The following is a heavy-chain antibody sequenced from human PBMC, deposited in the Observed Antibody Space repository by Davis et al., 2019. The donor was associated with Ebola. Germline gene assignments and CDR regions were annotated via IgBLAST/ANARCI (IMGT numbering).Heavy chain of an antibody. D-gene: IGHD6-6*01. CDR3: ARLSGLFSSPSGALYFDL. Sequence: SETLSFTCTVSGDSISRYYWTWIRQSAGGGLEWIVRFHATGNADYNASLKGRVTMSADTPKNQLSLKVTSVTAADTAVYYCARLSGLFSSPSGALYFDLWGRGTLVSVSS. CDR2: FHATGNA. CDR1: GDSISRYY. J-gene: IGHJ2*01. V-gene: IGHV4-4*07.